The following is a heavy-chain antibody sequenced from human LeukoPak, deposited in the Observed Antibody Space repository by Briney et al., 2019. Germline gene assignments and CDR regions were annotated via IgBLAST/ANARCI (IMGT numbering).Heavy chain of an antibody. CDR2: IYYSGST. CDR1: GGSISSGTYY. J-gene: IGHJ5*02. Sequence: SETLSLTCTVSGGSISSGTYYWGWIRQPPGKGLEWIGSIYYSGSTYYNPSLKSRVTISVDTSKNQFSLKLSSVTAADTAVYYCATTILLWFGTNTFDPWGQGTLVTVSS. CDR3: ATTILLWFGTNTFDP. V-gene: IGHV4-39*01. D-gene: IGHD3-10*01.